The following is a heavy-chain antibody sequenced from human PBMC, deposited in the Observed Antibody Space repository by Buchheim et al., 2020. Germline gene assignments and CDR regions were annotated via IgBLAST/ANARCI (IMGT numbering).Heavy chain of an antibody. J-gene: IGHJ6*02. V-gene: IGHV3-48*03. CDR3: ARELKVTIYYYYGMDV. Sequence: EVQLVESGGGLVQPGGSLRLSCAASGFTFSSYDMNWVRQAPGKGLEWVSYISSSGITIYYADSVKGRFTVSRDNAKNSLYLQMNSLRAEETAVYFCARELKVTIYYYYGMDVWGQGTT. CDR1: GFTFSSYD. D-gene: IGHD4-11*01. CDR2: ISSSGITI.